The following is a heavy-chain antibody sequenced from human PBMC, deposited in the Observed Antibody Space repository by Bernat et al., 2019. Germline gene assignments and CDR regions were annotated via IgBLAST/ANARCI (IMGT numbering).Heavy chain of an antibody. J-gene: IGHJ6*02. Sequence: QVQLQESGPGLVKPSETLSLTCTVSGGSISSYYWSWIRQPPGKGLEWIGYIYYSGSTNYNPSLKSRVTISVDTSKNQFSLKLSSVTAADTAVYYCGVVVTAIRRGYYGMDVWGQGTTVTVSS. V-gene: IGHV4-59*08. CDR2: IYYSGST. CDR3: GVVVTAIRRGYYGMDV. D-gene: IGHD2-21*02. CDR1: GGSISSYY.